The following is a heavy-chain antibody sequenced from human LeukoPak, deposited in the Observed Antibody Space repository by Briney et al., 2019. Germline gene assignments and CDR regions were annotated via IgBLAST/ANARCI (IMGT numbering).Heavy chain of an antibody. Sequence: GGSLRLSCAASGFTFSSYAMHWVRQAPGKGLEWVAVISYGGSNKYYADSVKGRFTISRDNSKNTLYLQMNSLRAEDTAVYYCARGTQTTTVFWGQGTLVTVSS. CDR3: ARGTQTTTVF. D-gene: IGHD4-17*01. CDR2: ISYGGSNK. CDR1: GFTFSSYA. V-gene: IGHV3-30-3*01. J-gene: IGHJ4*02.